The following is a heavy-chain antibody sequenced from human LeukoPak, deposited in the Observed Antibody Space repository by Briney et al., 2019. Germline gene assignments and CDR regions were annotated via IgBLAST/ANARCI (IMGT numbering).Heavy chain of an antibody. Sequence: GGSLRLSCAASGFTFSSYEMNWVRQAPGKGLEWISFISSSVGTIFYADSVKGRFTISRDNAKNSLYLQMNSLRAEDTAVYYCARGWGYAKVDYWGQGTLVTVPS. CDR2: ISSSVGTI. V-gene: IGHV3-48*03. CDR3: ARGWGYAKVDY. J-gene: IGHJ4*02. D-gene: IGHD5-18*01. CDR1: GFTFSSYE.